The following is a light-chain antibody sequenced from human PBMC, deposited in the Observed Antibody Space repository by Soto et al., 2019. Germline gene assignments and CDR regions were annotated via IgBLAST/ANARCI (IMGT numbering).Light chain of an antibody. V-gene: IGKV3-15*01. CDR2: GAS. CDR3: QQYNTWLWT. J-gene: IGKJ1*01. Sequence: EVVMTQSPATLSVSPGERATLSSRASQSVNANLAWYQQKPGQAPRLLIHGASNRATGIPDRFSGSGFGTVFSLTISTLVTEDFAVYYCQQYNTWLWTIGQGAEVENK. CDR1: QSVNAN.